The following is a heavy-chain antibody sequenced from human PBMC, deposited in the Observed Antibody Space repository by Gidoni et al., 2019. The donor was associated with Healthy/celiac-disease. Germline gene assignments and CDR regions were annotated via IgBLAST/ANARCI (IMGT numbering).Heavy chain of an antibody. CDR2: IWYDGSNK. D-gene: IGHD5-18*01. Sequence: TFSSYGMHWVRQAPGKGLEWVAVIWYDGSNKYYADSVKGRFTISRDNSKNTLYLQMNSLRAEDTAVYYCAREMSFNTAMVSYYYYYYGMDVWGQGTTVTVSS. V-gene: IGHV3-33*01. CDR1: TFSSYG. CDR3: AREMSFNTAMVSYYYYYYGMDV. J-gene: IGHJ6*02.